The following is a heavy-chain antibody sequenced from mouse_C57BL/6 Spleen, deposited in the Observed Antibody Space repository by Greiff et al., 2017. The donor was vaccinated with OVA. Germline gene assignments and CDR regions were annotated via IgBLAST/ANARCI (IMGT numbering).Heavy chain of an antibody. CDR1: GFTFSSYA. D-gene: IGHD2-4*01. CDR2: ISDGGSYT. CDR3: AREGVDYGYFDV. V-gene: IGHV5-4*01. Sequence: DVMLVESGGGLVKPGGSLKLSCAASGFTFSSYAMSWVRQTPEKRLEWVATISDGGSYTYYTDNVKGRFTISRDNAKNNLYLQMSHLKSEDTAMYYCAREGVDYGYFDVWGTGTTVTVSS. J-gene: IGHJ1*03.